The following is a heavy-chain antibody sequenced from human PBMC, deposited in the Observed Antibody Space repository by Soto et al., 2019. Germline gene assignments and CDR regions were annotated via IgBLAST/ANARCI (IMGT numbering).Heavy chain of an antibody. CDR1: GFTFSSYS. CDR3: ARDTQDDFWSGYYRDY. J-gene: IGHJ4*02. V-gene: IGHV3-48*02. D-gene: IGHD3-3*01. Sequence: EVQLVESGGGLVQPGGSLRLSCAASGFTFSSYSMNWVRQAPGKGLEWVSYISSSSSTIYYADSVQGLFTISRDNAKNSLYLQMNSLRDEDTAVYYCARDTQDDFWSGYYRDYWGQGTLVTVSS. CDR2: ISSSSSTI.